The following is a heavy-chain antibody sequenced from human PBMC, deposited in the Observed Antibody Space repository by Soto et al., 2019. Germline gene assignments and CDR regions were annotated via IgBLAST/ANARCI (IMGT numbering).Heavy chain of an antibody. J-gene: IGHJ4*02. D-gene: IGHD3-22*01. CDR3: AKSTGYYYDSSGYFFDY. CDR1: GFTFSSYA. Sequence: EVQLLESGGGLVQPGGSLRLSCAASGFTFSSYAMSWVRQAPGKGLEWVSAISGSGGSTYYADSVKGRFTIARDNSKNTLYLQMNSLRAEDTAVYDCAKSTGYYYDSSGYFFDYWGQGTLVTVSS. CDR2: ISGSGGST. V-gene: IGHV3-23*01.